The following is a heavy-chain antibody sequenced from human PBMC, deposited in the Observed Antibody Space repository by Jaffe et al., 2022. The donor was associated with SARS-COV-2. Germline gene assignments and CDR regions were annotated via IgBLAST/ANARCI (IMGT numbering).Heavy chain of an antibody. Sequence: QRQLQESGPGLVKPSQTLSLTCTVSGGSISSSGNYWSWIRQHPGKGLEWIGHIYYSGSTIYNPSLKSRVAISIDTSKNQFSLRLNSVTAADTAVYYCAGSGFYDPFDIWGQGTLVTVSS. CDR1: GGSISSSGNY. V-gene: IGHV4-31*03. CDR3: AGSGFYDPFDI. J-gene: IGHJ3*02. CDR2: IYYSGST. D-gene: IGHD3-22*01.